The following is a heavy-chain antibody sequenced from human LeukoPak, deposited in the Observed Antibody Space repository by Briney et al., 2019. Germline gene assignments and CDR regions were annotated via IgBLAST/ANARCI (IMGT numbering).Heavy chain of an antibody. V-gene: IGHV3-21*01. CDR1: GISFSSNS. Sequence: GGSLRLSCVTSGISFSSNSMNWVRQAPGKGLEWVSSISSSSNYIYYADSVKGRFTISRDNAKNSLYLQMNSLRAEDTAVYYCARGYYSDYVFDYWGQGTLVTVSS. CDR2: ISSSSNYI. CDR3: ARGYYSDYVFDY. D-gene: IGHD4-11*01. J-gene: IGHJ4*02.